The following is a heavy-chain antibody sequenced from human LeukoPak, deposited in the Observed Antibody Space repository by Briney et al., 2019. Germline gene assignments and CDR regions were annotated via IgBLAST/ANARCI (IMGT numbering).Heavy chain of an antibody. CDR2: ISYDGSNK. D-gene: IGHD2-2*01. CDR3: AKDGGCSSTSCSYFFDY. J-gene: IGHJ4*02. Sequence: PGGSLRLSCAASGFTFSSYGMHWVRQAPGEGLEWVAVISYDGSNKYYADSVKGRFTISRDNSKNTLYLQVNSLRAEDTAVYYCAKDGGCSSTSCSYFFDYWGQGTLVTVSS. V-gene: IGHV3-30*18. CDR1: GFTFSSYG.